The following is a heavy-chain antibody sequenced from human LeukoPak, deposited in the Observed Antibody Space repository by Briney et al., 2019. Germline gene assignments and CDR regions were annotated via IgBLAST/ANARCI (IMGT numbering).Heavy chain of an antibody. CDR3: ARGFCSSPASYTGFDGSDP. J-gene: IGHJ5*02. D-gene: IGHD2-2*02. Sequence: AASVKVSCKASGYTFTSYGISWVRQAPGQGLEWMGWISAYNGNTNYAQKLQGRVTMTTDTSTSTAYMELRSLRSDDTAEYYWARGFCSSPASYTGFDGSDPWAREPRFPFS. CDR1: GYTFTSYG. CDR2: ISAYNGNT. V-gene: IGHV1-18*01.